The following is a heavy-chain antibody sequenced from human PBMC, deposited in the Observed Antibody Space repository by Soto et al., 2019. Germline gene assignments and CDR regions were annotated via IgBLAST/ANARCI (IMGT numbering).Heavy chain of an antibody. CDR2: IYYSGST. Sequence: SETLSLTCTVSGGSISSSSYYWGWIRQPPGKGLEWIGSIYYSGSTYYNPSLKSRVTISVDTSKNQFSLKLSSVTAADTAVYYCARGGYYYDSSGYPTPADYWGQGTLVTVSS. CDR3: ARGGYYYDSSGYPTPADY. J-gene: IGHJ4*02. D-gene: IGHD3-22*01. CDR1: GGSISSSSYY. V-gene: IGHV4-39*01.